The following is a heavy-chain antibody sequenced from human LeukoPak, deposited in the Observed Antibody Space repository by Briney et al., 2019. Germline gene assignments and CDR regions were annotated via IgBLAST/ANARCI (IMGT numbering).Heavy chain of an antibody. J-gene: IGHJ4*02. CDR1: GYTFTGYY. Sequence: ASVKVSCKASGYTFTGYYMHWVRQAPGQGLEWMGWINPNSGGTNYAQKFQGRVTMTRDTSISTAYMELSSLRSEDTAVYYCARVYDSDYYFDYWGQGTLVTVSS. CDR3: ARVYDSDYYFDY. V-gene: IGHV1-2*02. D-gene: IGHD3-22*01. CDR2: INPNSGGT.